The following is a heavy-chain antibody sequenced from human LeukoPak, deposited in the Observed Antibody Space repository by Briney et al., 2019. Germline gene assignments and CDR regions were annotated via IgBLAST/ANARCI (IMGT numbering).Heavy chain of an antibody. CDR1: GFTLNRYA. CDR3: AKAGIGVVGYFDY. V-gene: IGHV3-23*01. Sequence: GGSLRLSCTASGFTLNRYAMGWVSQAPGKGLEWVSAIRGSGGGTYYADSVKGRFTISRDNSKNTLYLQMNSLRDEDTALYYCAKAGIGVVGYFDYWGQGTLVTVSS. CDR2: IRGSGGGT. D-gene: IGHD6-19*01. J-gene: IGHJ4*02.